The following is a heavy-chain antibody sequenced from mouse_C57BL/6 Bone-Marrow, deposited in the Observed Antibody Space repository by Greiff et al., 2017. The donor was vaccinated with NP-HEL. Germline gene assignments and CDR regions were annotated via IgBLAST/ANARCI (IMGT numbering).Heavy chain of an antibody. D-gene: IGHD1-1*01. V-gene: IGHV1-82*01. Sequence: QVQLKESGPELVKPGASVKISCKASGYAFSSSWMNWVKQRPGKGLEWIGRSYPGDGDTNYNGKFKGKATLTADKSSSTAYMQLSSLTSEDSAVYFCAFITTVVADYWGQGTTLTVSS. J-gene: IGHJ2*01. CDR3: AFITTVVADY. CDR1: GYAFSSSW. CDR2: SYPGDGDT.